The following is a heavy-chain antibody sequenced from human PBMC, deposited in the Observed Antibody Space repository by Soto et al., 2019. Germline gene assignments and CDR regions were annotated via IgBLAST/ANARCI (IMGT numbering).Heavy chain of an antibody. CDR3: ARADILTGYYTSAEYFQH. CDR1: GGSISSGGYY. CDR2: IYYSGST. D-gene: IGHD3-9*01. J-gene: IGHJ1*01. V-gene: IGHV4-31*03. Sequence: SETLSLTCTVSGGSISSGGYYWSWIRQHPGKGLEWIGYIYYSGSTYYKPSLKSRVTISVDTSKNQFSLKLSSVTAADTAVYYCARADILTGYYTSAEYFQHWGQGTLVTVSS.